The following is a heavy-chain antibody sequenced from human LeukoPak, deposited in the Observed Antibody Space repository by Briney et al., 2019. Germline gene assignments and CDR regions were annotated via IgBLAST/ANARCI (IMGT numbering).Heavy chain of an antibody. V-gene: IGHV4-4*02. CDR3: ARLGVPLLDYYGMDV. CDR2: IYHSGST. D-gene: IGHD2-8*01. CDR1: GGSISSSNW. Sequence: SETLSLTCAVSGGSISSSNWWSWVRQPPGKGLEWIGEIYHSGSTNYNPSLKSRVTISVDTSKNQFSLNLSSVTAADTAVYYCARLGVPLLDYYGMDVWGQGTTVTVSS. J-gene: IGHJ6*02.